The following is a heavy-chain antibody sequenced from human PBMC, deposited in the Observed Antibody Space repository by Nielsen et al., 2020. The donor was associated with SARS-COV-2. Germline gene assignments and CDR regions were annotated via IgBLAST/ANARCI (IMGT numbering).Heavy chain of an antibody. J-gene: IGHJ3*02. CDR3: AKHRTGYDAFDI. V-gene: IGHV3-23*03. Sequence: GESLKISCAASGFTFSNYAMSWVRQAPGKGLEWVSVIYSGGSSTYYADSVKGRFTISRDNSKNTLYLQMNSLRAEDTAVYYCAKHRTGYDAFDIWGQGTMVTVSS. CDR2: IYSGGSST. D-gene: IGHD7-27*01. CDR1: GFTFSNYA.